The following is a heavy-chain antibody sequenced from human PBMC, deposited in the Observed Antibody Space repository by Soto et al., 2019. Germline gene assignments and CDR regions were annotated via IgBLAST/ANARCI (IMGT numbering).Heavy chain of an antibody. CDR1: GFTFSNAW. V-gene: IGHV3-15*01. D-gene: IGHD3-10*01. CDR3: TTARGRGYYDY. Sequence: GGSLRLSCAASGFTFSNAWMSWVRQAPGKGLEWVGRIKSKTDGGTTDYPAPVKGRFTISRDDSKNTLYLQMNSLKTEDTAVYYGTTARGRGYYDYWGQGTLVTVSS. J-gene: IGHJ4*02. CDR2: IKSKTDGGTT.